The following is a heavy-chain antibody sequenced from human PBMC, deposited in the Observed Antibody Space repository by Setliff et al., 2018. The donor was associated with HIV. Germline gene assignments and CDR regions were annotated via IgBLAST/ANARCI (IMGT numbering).Heavy chain of an antibody. CDR1: GFSLSSNGVS. J-gene: IGHJ4*02. Sequence: QTLSLTCTFSGFSLSSNGVSVGWIRQAPGKAPEWLALVYWNDNKQYSPSLKTRVTVTKDTSRNRVVLTMTDLDPVDTATYYCAHSGREVRGPYFDYWGQGVLVTVSS. D-gene: IGHD3-10*01. CDR3: AHSGREVRGPYFDY. CDR2: VYWNDNK. V-gene: IGHV2-5*01.